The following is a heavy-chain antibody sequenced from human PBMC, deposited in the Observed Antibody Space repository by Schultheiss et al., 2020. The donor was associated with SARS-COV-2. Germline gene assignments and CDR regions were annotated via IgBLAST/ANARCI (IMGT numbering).Heavy chain of an antibody. J-gene: IGHJ3*02. CDR3: ARVRQFLHAFDI. CDR2: ISSNGGST. Sequence: GGSLRLSCAASGFTFSSYAMHWVRQAPGKGLEYVSAISSNGGSTYYANSVKGRFTISRENSKNTLYLQMGSLRAEDMAVYYCARVRQFLHAFDIWGQGTMVTVSS. CDR1: GFTFSSYA. V-gene: IGHV3-64*01. D-gene: IGHD2/OR15-2a*01.